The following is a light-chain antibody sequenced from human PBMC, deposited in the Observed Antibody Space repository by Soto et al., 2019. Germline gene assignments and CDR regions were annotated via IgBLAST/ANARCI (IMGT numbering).Light chain of an antibody. CDR3: SSYTTGSTLYV. CDR2: EVS. V-gene: IGLV2-14*01. Sequence: ALTQPASVSGSPGQSITISCTGSSNDIGAYKYVSWYQQYPGKAPKLIIFEVSNRPSGVSNRFSGSKSGNTASLTIAGLQAEDEADYHCSSYTTGSTLYVFGGGTKVTVL. J-gene: IGLJ1*01. CDR1: SNDIGAYKY.